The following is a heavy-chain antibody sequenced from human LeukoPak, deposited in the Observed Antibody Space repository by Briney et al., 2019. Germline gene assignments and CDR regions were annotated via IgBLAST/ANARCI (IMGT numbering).Heavy chain of an antibody. CDR2: INPNSGGT. J-gene: IGHJ4*02. Sequence: ASVKVSCKASGYTFTGYYMHWVRRAPGQGLEWMGWINPNSGGTNYAQKFQGRVPMTRDTSISTAYMELSRLRSDDTAVYYCASDLGYCSSTSCYTPAGYWGQGTLVTVSS. CDR1: GYTFTGYY. V-gene: IGHV1-2*02. CDR3: ASDLGYCSSTSCYTPAGY. D-gene: IGHD2-2*02.